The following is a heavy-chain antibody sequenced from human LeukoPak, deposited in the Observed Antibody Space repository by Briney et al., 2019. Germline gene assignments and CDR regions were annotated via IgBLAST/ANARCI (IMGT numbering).Heavy chain of an antibody. D-gene: IGHD6-6*01. Sequence: GGPLRLLCSPSGFLLSSYSLHWPRHAPGKAVLWLSYNSSSSSYIYYADSVKGRFTISRDNAKNSLYLQMNSLRAEDTAVYYCARDLSYLGSSSSLDYWGQGTLVTVSS. CDR3: ARDLSYLGSSSSLDY. CDR1: GFLLSSYS. J-gene: IGHJ4*02. CDR2: NSSSSSYI. V-gene: IGHV3-21*01.